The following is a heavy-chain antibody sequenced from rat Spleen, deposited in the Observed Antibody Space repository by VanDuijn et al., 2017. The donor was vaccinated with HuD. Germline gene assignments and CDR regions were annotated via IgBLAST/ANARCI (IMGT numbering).Heavy chain of an antibody. Sequence: EVQLVESDGGLVQPGRSLKLSCAASGFTFSDYYMAWVRQAPTKGLEWVATISSDGGRNFYRDSVKGRFTISRNNAKSTLYLQMKSLGSEDTATYYCARHNSGYGYFDFWGPGTMVTVSS. CDR1: GFTFSDYY. CDR2: ISSDGGRN. D-gene: IGHD4-3*01. J-gene: IGHJ1*01. CDR3: ARHNSGYGYFDF. V-gene: IGHV5-29*01.